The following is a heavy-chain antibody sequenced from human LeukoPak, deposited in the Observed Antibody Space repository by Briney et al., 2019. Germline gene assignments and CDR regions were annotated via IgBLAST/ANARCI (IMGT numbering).Heavy chain of an antibody. D-gene: IGHD3-22*01. J-gene: IGHJ4*02. Sequence: SVKVSCKASGGTSSSYAISWVRQAPGKGVHWMGRTIPLFGTTNYAQKFQGSFMITTDESTSTAYMELSSLRSEDTAVYYCASGRRGYYDSSGYYYPYYFDYWGQGTLVTVSS. CDR1: GGTSSSYA. CDR3: ASGRRGYYDSSGYYYPYYFDY. CDR2: TIPLFGTT. V-gene: IGHV1-69*05.